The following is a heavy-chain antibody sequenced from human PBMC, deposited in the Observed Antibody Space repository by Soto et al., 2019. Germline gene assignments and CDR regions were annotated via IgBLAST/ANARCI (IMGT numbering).Heavy chain of an antibody. V-gene: IGHV4-31*02. Sequence: NPSETLSLTCTVSGGSISSGGYYWSWIRQHPGKGLEWIGYIYYSGSTYYNPSLKSRVTISVDTSKNQFSLKLSSVTAADTAVYYCARDRRYCTNGVCYTTAFDIWGQGTMVTVS. D-gene: IGHD2-8*01. J-gene: IGHJ3*02. CDR1: GGSISSGGYY. CDR3: ARDRRYCTNGVCYTTAFDI. CDR2: IYYSGST.